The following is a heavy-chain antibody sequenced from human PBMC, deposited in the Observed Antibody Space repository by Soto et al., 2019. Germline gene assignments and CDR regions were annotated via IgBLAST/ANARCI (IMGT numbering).Heavy chain of an antibody. CDR1: GGSLSPNY. D-gene: IGHD3-22*01. Sequence: QVQLQESGPGLVKPWETLSLTCTVSGGSLSPNYWTWMRQPPGKGLEWIAYIYYSGTATYNPSLNSRVAISLDMSKNQISLTLSSVTAADTAVYYCARLGAYYQSLDPWGQGTLVTVSS. CDR3: ARLGAYYQSLDP. CDR2: IYYSGTA. J-gene: IGHJ5*02. V-gene: IGHV4-59*08.